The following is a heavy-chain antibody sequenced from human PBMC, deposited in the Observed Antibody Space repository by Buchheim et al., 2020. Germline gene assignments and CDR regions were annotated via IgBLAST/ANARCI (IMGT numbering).Heavy chain of an antibody. CDR2: ITSSGGAI. CDR3: ARRGGPVIASAGSNWYFDL. J-gene: IGHJ2*01. V-gene: IGHV3-48*01. D-gene: IGHD6-13*01. CDR1: GFTFSSYS. Sequence: EVQLVESGGGSVQPGGSLRLSCAASGFTFSSYSMNWVRPAPGRGLEWLSYITSSGGAIYYADSVKGRFTLSRDSAKNSLYLQMNSLTAEDTAVYYCARRGGPVIASAGSNWYFDLWGRGTL.